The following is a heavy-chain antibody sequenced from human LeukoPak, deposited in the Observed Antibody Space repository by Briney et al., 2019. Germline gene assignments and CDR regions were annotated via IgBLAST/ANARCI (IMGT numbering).Heavy chain of an antibody. CDR2: ISSSGSTI. CDR1: GFTFSSYE. J-gene: IGHJ4*02. D-gene: IGHD4-23*01. CDR3: ARAGGGKSNDY. V-gene: IGHV3-48*03. Sequence: GGSLRLSCAASGFTFSSYEMNWVRQAPGKGLEWVSYISSSGSTIYYADSVKGRFTISRDNAKNSLYLQMNSLRAEDTAVYYCARAGGGKSNDYWGQGTLVTVSS.